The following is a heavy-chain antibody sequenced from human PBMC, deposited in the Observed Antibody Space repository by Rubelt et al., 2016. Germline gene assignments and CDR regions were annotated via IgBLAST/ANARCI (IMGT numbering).Heavy chain of an antibody. J-gene: IGHJ6*02. CDR3: ARRVRCINGLCHGYYYYGMDV. D-gene: IGHD2-8*01. CDR2: IYQSGSA. V-gene: IGHV4-59*12. Sequence: KGLEWIAYIYQSGSANYNPSLRGRVTISIDTSKNPFSLNLISVTAADTAVYYCARRVRCINGLCHGYYYYGMDVWGQGTTVTVSS.